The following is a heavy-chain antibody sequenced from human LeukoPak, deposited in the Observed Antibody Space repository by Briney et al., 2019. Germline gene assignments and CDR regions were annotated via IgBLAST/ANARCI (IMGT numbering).Heavy chain of an antibody. V-gene: IGHV3-48*02. CDR1: GFTFSSYK. Sequence: PGGSLRLSRAASGFTFSSYKMNWVRQAPGKGLEWVSYISGSSNTIYYADSVKGRFTISRDNAKNSLYLQMNSLRDEDTAVYYCARAGSYYDSSGYYFPLDYWGQGTLVTVSS. CDR3: ARAGSYYDSSGYYFPLDY. D-gene: IGHD3-22*01. J-gene: IGHJ4*02. CDR2: ISGSSNTI.